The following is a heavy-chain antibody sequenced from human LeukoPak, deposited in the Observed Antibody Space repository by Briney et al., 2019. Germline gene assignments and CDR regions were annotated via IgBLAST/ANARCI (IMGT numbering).Heavy chain of an antibody. J-gene: IGHJ4*02. CDR2: IIVSGGST. Sequence: GRSLRLSCSTSGFTFSSYAMGWARQAPGKWRELGSSIIVSGGSTYYAYSVKGRFTITRASSNTTRDLQLSTPRAEHMAVYYCAKWEAKFDYWGQGTLVTVSS. CDR1: GFTFSSYA. V-gene: IGHV3-23*01. CDR3: AKWEAKFDY. D-gene: IGHD1-26*01.